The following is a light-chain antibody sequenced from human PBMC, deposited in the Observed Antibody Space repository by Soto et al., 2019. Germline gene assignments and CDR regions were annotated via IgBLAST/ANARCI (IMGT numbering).Light chain of an antibody. V-gene: IGKV1-39*01. Sequence: DIQMTQSPSSLSASVGDRVTITCRASQSINTYLNLYQQKPGKAPKLLIYAASSLQSGVLSRFSGSGSGTDFTLTIGSLQPEDFATYYCQESYSHSRTFGPGTKVDI. CDR1: QSINTY. CDR2: AAS. CDR3: QESYSHSRT. J-gene: IGKJ3*01.